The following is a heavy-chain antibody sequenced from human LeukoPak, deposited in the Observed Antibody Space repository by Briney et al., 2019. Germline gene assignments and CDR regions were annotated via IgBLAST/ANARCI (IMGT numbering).Heavy chain of an antibody. CDR1: GGSISSYY. CDR2: IYYSGSA. J-gene: IGHJ4*02. CDR3: ARAPLYHYDSSGYLFDY. D-gene: IGHD3-22*01. Sequence: PSETLSLTCTVSGGSISSYYWSWIRQPPGKGLEYIGYIYYSGSANYNPSLKSRVTISVDTSKNQFSLKLSSVTAADTAIYYCARAPLYHYDSSGYLFDYWGQGTLVTVSS. V-gene: IGHV4-59*12.